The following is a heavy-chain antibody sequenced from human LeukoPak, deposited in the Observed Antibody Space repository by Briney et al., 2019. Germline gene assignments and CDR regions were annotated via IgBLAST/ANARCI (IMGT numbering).Heavy chain of an antibody. Sequence: SETLSLTCTVSGGSIINSGYYWSWIRQPPGKGLEWIGEINHSGSTNYNPSLKSRVTISVDTSKNQFSLKLSSVTAADTAVYYCARGGLTVPREYFDYWGQGTLVTVSS. CDR3: ARGGLTVPREYFDY. CDR1: GGSIINSGYY. CDR2: INHSGST. V-gene: IGHV4-34*01. J-gene: IGHJ4*02. D-gene: IGHD4-17*01.